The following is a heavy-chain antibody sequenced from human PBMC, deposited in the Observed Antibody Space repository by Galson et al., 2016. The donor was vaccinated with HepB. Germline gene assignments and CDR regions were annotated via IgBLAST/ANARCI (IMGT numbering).Heavy chain of an antibody. CDR3: ERGRGIQPWSRDGFDY. J-gene: IGHJ4*02. CDR2: ISSSSSYI. V-gene: IGHV3-21*01. D-gene: IGHD5-18*01. CDR1: GFTFSTYS. Sequence: SLRLSCAASGFTFSTYSMNWVRQVPGKGLEWVASISSSSSYIYYGDSLKGRFTISRDKAKNSLYLQMNSLRAEDTAVYYCERGRGIQPWSRDGFDYWGQGTLVTVSS.